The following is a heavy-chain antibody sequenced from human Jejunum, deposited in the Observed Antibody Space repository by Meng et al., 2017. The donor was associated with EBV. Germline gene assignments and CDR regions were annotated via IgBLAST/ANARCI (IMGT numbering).Heavy chain of an antibody. CDR1: VCSISSDDWSDDW. V-gene: IGHV4-4*02. CDR2: VYHSGST. J-gene: IGHJ4*02. CDR3: ASHSSRSPGILDY. Sequence: QVQLQESGPGLVQPSGTLSLTCAVSVCSISSDDWSDDWWSWVRQPPEKELEWIGEVYHSGSTNYNPSFRSRVTISVDKSKNQFSLKLTSVTAADTALYYCASHSSRSPGILDYWGQGTLVTVSS. D-gene: IGHD2-2*01.